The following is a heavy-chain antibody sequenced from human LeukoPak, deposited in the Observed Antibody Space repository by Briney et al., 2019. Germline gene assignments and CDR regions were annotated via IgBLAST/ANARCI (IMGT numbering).Heavy chain of an antibody. Sequence: GRSLRLSCAASGFTFSSYGMHWVRQAPGKGLEWVAVIWYDGSNKYYADSVKGRFTISRDNSKNTLYLQMNSLRAEDTAVYYCAREGPDYDYVWGSYNAFDYWGQGTLVTVSS. J-gene: IGHJ4*02. V-gene: IGHV3-30*19. CDR2: IWYDGSNK. D-gene: IGHD3-16*01. CDR3: AREGPDYDYVWGSYNAFDY. CDR1: GFTFSSYG.